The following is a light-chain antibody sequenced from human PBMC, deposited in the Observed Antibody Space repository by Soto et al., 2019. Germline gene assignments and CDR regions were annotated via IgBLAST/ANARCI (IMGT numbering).Light chain of an antibody. J-gene: IGKJ2*01. CDR2: DAS. Sequence: EVVMTQSPATLSVSPGERATLSCSASQSGTTNLAWYQQRPGRAPRLLIYDASTRATKITTKICGSGSGTKFTLTIRGLQSDDFAVYSCQQYNHCPLDTFGQGTKLEI. CDR3: QQYNHCPLDT. V-gene: IGKV3-15*01. CDR1: QSGTTN.